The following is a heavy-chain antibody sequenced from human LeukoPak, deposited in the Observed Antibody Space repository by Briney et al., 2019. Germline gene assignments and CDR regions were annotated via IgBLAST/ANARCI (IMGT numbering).Heavy chain of an antibody. CDR1: RYTFTSYG. V-gene: IGHV1-18*01. D-gene: IGHD3-10*01. J-gene: IGHJ4*02. Sequence: ASVKVSCKASRYTFTSYGISWVRQAPGQGLEWMGWISAYNGNTNYAQKLQGRVTMTTDTSTSTAYMELRSLRSDDTAVYYWAGGGVRGVIITHFDYWGQGTLVTVSS. CDR2: ISAYNGNT. CDR3: AGGGVRGVIITHFDY.